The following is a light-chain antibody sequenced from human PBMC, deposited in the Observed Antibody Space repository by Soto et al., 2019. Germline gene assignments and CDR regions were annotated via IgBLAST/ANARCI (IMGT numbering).Light chain of an antibody. J-gene: IGKJ1*01. V-gene: IGKV3-20*01. CDR2: GAS. CDR1: ESVSNNY. Sequence: EIVLTQSPGTLSLSPGERATLSCRASESVSNNYLAWYQRKPGQAPRLLIYGASYRAPDIPYRFSGSGSGTDFTLTIARLEAEDFAVYICQQYGSTPATFGLGTKVEI. CDR3: QQYGSTPAT.